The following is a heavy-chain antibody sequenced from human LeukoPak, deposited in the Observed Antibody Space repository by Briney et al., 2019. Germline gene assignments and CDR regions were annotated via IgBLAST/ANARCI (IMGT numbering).Heavy chain of an antibody. V-gene: IGHV4-39*07. CDR3: ARAAGEVVTHYYMDV. D-gene: IGHD2-21*02. CDR2: IYYSGST. Sequence: PSETLSLTCTVAGGSISSYYWSWIRQPPGKGLEWIGSIYYSGSTYYNPSLKSRVTISVDTSKNQFSLKLSSVTAADTAVYYCARAAGEVVTHYYMDVWGKGTTVTVSS. J-gene: IGHJ6*03. CDR1: GGSISSYY.